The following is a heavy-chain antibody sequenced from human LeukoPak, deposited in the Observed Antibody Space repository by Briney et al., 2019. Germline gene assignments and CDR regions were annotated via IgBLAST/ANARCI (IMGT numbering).Heavy chain of an antibody. V-gene: IGHV3-23*01. D-gene: IGHD6-19*01. Sequence: SLRLSCASSGFTLTSYAISTVRQCPGHRLECVSAISVSGNTYHADSMKARFTISRDNSKNTLYLQMNSLRAEYTAVYYCASSGGYWGQGTLVTVSS. CDR1: GFTLTSYA. CDR2: ISVSGNT. J-gene: IGHJ4*02. CDR3: ASSGGY.